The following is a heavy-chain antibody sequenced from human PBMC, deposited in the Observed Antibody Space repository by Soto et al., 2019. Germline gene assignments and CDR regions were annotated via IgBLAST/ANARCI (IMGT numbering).Heavy chain of an antibody. Sequence: EVQLVESGGGLVQPRGSLSLSCAASGFTFTSHSMNWVRQAPGKGLEWISYIIGASTHIYYADSVKGRFTISRDNAKNSMYLQLNSLRADDTAVYYCARSAYQLLRTDAFDFWGQGTMVTVSS. CDR1: GFTFTSHS. D-gene: IGHD2-2*01. CDR3: ARSAYQLLRTDAFDF. CDR2: IIGASTHI. J-gene: IGHJ3*01. V-gene: IGHV3-48*04.